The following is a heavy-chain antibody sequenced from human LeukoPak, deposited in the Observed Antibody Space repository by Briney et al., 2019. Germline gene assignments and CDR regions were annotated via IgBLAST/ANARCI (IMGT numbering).Heavy chain of an antibody. D-gene: IGHD2-15*01. V-gene: IGHV3-74*01. CDR2: INSDEGGI. J-gene: IGHJ4*02. Sequence: GGSLRHSCAASGFTFSNFWMHWVRQTPGKGLEWVSRINSDEGGILYADSVKGRFTISRDNSKKTLYLQMNSLRAEDTAVYYCAKNCGGSCYSVHYWGQGTLVTVSS. CDR3: AKNCGGSCYSVHY. CDR1: GFTFSNFW.